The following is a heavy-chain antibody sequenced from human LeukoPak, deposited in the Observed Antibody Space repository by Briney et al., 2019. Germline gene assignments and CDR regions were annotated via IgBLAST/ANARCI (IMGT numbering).Heavy chain of an antibody. CDR2: ISTYNGDT. V-gene: IGHV1-18*01. Sequence: ASVKVSCKASGYTFTDYGISWVRQAPGQGLEWMGWISTYNGDTNFAQKFQGRVTMTTDTSTNTAYMELRSLISDDTAVYYCARGSYYDYWGQGTLVTVSS. J-gene: IGHJ4*02. CDR1: GYTFTDYG. D-gene: IGHD1-26*01. CDR3: ARGSYYDY.